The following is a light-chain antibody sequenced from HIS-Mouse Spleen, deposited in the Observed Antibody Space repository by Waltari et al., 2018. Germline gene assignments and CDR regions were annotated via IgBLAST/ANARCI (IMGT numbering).Light chain of an antibody. CDR1: QSLVHSDGNTY. Sequence: DVVMTQSPLSLPVTLGQPASISCRSSQSLVHSDGNTYLNWFQQRPGQSPRRLIYKVSNRDSGVPDRFSGSWSGTEFTLKISRVEAEDVGVYYCMQGTHWPPYTFGQGTKLEIK. V-gene: IGKV2-30*02. CDR3: MQGTHWPPYT. J-gene: IGKJ2*01. CDR2: KVS.